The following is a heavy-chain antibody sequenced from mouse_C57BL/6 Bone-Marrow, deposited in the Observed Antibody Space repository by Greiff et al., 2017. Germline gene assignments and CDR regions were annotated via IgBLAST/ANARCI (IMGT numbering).Heavy chain of an antibody. CDR3: ARDLLCYYGCDY. CDR2: ISDGGSYA. CDR1: GFTFSSYA. V-gene: IGHV5-4*01. D-gene: IGHD1-1*01. Sequence: EVKAVESGGGLVKPGGSLKLSCAASGFTFSSYAMSWVRQTPEKRLEWVATISDGGSYAYYPDNVKGRFTISRDNAKNNLYLQMSHLKSEDTAMYYCARDLLCYYGCDYWGQGTTLTVSS. J-gene: IGHJ2*01.